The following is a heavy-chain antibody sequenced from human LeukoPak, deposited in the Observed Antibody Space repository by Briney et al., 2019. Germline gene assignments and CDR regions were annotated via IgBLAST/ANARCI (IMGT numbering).Heavy chain of an antibody. J-gene: IGHJ5*02. V-gene: IGHV4-4*07. CDR3: ARDPGLYSYGPNWFDP. CDR2: IYTSGST. Sequence: SETLSPTCTVSGGSISSYYWSWIRQPAGKGLEWIGRIYTSGSTNYNPSLKSRVTMSVDTSKNQFSLKLSSVTAADTAVYYCARDPGLYSYGPNWFDPWGQGTLVTVSS. CDR1: GGSISSYY. D-gene: IGHD5-18*01.